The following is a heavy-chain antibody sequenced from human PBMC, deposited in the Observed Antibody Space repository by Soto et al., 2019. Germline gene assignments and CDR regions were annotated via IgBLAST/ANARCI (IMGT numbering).Heavy chain of an antibody. Sequence: SETLSLTDSVSGDSIRNYFWNWVRQSPGGGLEWIGYIYASGNTNYNPSLKSRVTISVDTSKNQISLELSSVSTADTAVYYCAGGVTSTLRGRRLDYWGQGTLVTVSS. CDR1: GDSIRNYF. V-gene: IGHV4-59*01. D-gene: IGHD2-21*02. CDR2: IYASGNT. CDR3: AGGVTSTLRGRRLDY. J-gene: IGHJ4*02.